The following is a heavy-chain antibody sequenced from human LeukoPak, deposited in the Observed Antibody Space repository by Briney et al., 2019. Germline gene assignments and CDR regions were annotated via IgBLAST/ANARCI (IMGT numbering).Heavy chain of an antibody. D-gene: IGHD5-12*01. CDR3: ARDSGGPYGGYVNYFDY. CDR1: GGSISSNNW. V-gene: IGHV4-4*02. CDR2: IYHSGSP. Sequence: PSETLSPTCAVSGGSISSNNWWGWVRQPPGKGLEWIGEIYHSGSPNYNPSLKSRVTISVDKSRNHFSLNLSSVTAADTAVYYCARDSGGPYGGYVNYFDYWGQGTLVTVSS. J-gene: IGHJ4*02.